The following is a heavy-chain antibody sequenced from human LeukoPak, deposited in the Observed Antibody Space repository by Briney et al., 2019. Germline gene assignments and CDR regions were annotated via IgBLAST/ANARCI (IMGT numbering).Heavy chain of an antibody. CDR1: GGSISRSNNW. Sequence: PSEALSLTCTVSGGSISRSNNWWTWIRQPPGQRLEWIGSIYGSRSVFYNPSLGSRVTISVDTSKSQFSLKLSSVTAADTAMYYCARRDYGVPFDPWGQGTLVTVSS. CDR2: IYGSRSV. D-gene: IGHD3-16*01. J-gene: IGHJ5*02. V-gene: IGHV4-39*01. CDR3: ARRDYGVPFDP.